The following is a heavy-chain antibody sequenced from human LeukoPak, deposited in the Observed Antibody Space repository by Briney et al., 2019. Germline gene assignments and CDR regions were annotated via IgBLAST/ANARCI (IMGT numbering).Heavy chain of an antibody. CDR1: GGSISSYY. CDR2: IYYSGST. CDR3: ARLGMVRGVPSWFDP. J-gene: IGHJ5*02. D-gene: IGHD3-10*01. Sequence: PSETLSLTCTVSGGSISSYYWSWIRQPPGKGLEWLGYIYYSGSTNYNPSLKSRVTISVDTSKNQFSLKLSYVTAADTAVYYCARLGMVRGVPSWFDPWGQGTLVTVSS. V-gene: IGHV4-59*01.